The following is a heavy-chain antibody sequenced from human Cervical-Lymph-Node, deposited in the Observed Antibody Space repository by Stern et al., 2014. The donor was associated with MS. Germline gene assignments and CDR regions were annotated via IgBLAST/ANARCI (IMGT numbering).Heavy chain of an antibody. Sequence: VQLVESGAEVKQPGSSVKVSCKASGGTFSSDAFSWVRQAPGQGLEWMGAIIPSFGTSSSAQKFQGRVTISADDSTGTAFLELRSLRSEDTAVYYCARSAGYYSGMDVWGQGTAVTVSS. CDR2: IIPSFGTS. CDR3: ARSAGYYSGMDV. V-gene: IGHV1-69*01. J-gene: IGHJ6*02. CDR1: GGTFSSDA.